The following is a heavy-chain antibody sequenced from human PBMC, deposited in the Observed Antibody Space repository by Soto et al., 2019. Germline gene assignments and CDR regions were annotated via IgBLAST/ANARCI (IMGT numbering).Heavy chain of an antibody. V-gene: IGHV4-31*03. CDR2: IYYNGNP. CDR3: ARVEDTRKLGY. CDR1: GVSISSHDHY. D-gene: IGHD3-3*02. Sequence: QVQLQESGPGLVKPSQTLSLTCTVSGVSISSHDHYWSWIRQHPGKALEGIGSIYYNGNPYDNPSFKSRVTITMDTSKNQSSLKLSSVTAADTAVYYCARVEDTRKLGYWGQGTLVTVSS. J-gene: IGHJ4*02.